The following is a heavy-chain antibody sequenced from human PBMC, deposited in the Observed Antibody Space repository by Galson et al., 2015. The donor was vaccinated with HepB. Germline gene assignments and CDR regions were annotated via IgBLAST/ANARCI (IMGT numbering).Heavy chain of an antibody. CDR1: GFTFTTFA. Sequence: SLLLSCAASGFTFTTFAMHLVLHPPGKGLEWMAVICYDGSGKYHAHSVTRSFTISRDNSMNTLCLQMNSLRVEDTAVYYCARAGWFMRATVTYYYDVRVRGKGTTATVSS. V-gene: IGHV3-33*08. J-gene: IGHJ6*03. CDR3: ARAGWFMRATVTYYYDVRV. CDR2: ICYDGSGK. D-gene: IGHD2-15*01.